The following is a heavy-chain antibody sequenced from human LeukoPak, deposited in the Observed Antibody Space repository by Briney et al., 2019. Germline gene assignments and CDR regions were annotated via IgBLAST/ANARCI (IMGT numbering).Heavy chain of an antibody. J-gene: IGHJ4*02. Sequence: PSETLSLTCAVYGGSFSGYYWSWIRQPPGKGLEWIGEINHSGSTNYNPSLKGRVTISVDTSKNQFSLKLSSVTAADTAVYYCAKMYGGTYIGNWGQGTLVTVSA. CDR3: AKMYGGTYIGN. CDR2: INHSGST. V-gene: IGHV4-34*01. D-gene: IGHD1-26*01. CDR1: GGSFSGYY.